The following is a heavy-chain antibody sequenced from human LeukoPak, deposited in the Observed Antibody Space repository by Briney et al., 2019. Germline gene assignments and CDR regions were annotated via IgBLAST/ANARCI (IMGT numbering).Heavy chain of an antibody. J-gene: IGHJ4*02. Sequence: SETLSLTCAVYGGSFRGYYWSWIRQPPGKGLEWIGEINHSGSTNYNPSLKSRVTISVDTSKNQFSLKLSSVTAADTAVYYCARGSAYYYDSSGYYYFDYWGQGTLVTVSS. D-gene: IGHD3-22*01. CDR1: GGSFRGYY. V-gene: IGHV4-34*01. CDR2: INHSGST. CDR3: ARGSAYYYDSSGYYYFDY.